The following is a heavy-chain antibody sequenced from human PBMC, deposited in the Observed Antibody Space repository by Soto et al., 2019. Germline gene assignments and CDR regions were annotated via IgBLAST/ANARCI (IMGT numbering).Heavy chain of an antibody. Sequence: QVQLVQSGAEVKKPGSSVKVSCKASGGTFSSYAISWVRQAPGQGLEWMGGIIPIFGTANYAQKFQGRVTNTAHEATSTAYMELSSLRSEDTAVYYCARGEGYCSSTSCPLFDPWGQGTLVTVSS. CDR1: GGTFSSYA. J-gene: IGHJ5*02. CDR3: ARGEGYCSSTSCPLFDP. D-gene: IGHD2-2*01. V-gene: IGHV1-69*01. CDR2: IIPIFGTA.